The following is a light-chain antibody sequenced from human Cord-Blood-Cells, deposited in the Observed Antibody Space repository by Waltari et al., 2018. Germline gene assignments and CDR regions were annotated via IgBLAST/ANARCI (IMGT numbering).Light chain of an antibody. V-gene: IGKV2-28*01. Sequence: DIVMTQPPLSLSVTPGEPAAISCRFSQSLLHSNGYNYLDWYLQKPGQSPQLLIYLGSNRASGVPDRFSGSGSGTDFTLKISRVEAEDVGVYYCMQALQTTWTFGQGTKVEIK. CDR2: LGS. J-gene: IGKJ1*01. CDR3: MQALQTTWT. CDR1: QSLLHSNGYNY.